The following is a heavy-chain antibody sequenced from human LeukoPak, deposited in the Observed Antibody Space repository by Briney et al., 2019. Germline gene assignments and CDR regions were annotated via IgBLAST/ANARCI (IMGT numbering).Heavy chain of an antibody. CDR2: IYYSGST. V-gene: IGHV4-61*01. D-gene: IGHD3-10*01. CDR3: ARSLTYYGSGSSFDY. J-gene: IGHJ4*02. CDR1: GGSVSSGSYY. Sequence: PSETLSLTCTDSGGSVSSGSYYWSWIRQPPGKGLEWIGYIYYSGSTHYNPSLKSRVTISVDTSKNQFSLKLSSVTAADTAVYYCARSLTYYGSGSSFDYWGQGTLVTVSS.